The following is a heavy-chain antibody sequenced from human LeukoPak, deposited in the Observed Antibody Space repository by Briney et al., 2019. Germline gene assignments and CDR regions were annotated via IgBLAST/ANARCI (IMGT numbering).Heavy chain of an antibody. Sequence: GGSLRLSCAASGYAFSSYAMHWVRQAPGKGPEWVAAISTDGSNRFYADSVKGRYTFSRDNSKNTLYLQMNSLRVEDTATYYCARAQSGSDAFDIRGQGRMVTVSS. J-gene: IGHJ3*02. CDR2: ISTDGSNR. CDR3: ARAQSGSDAFDI. CDR1: GYAFSSYA. V-gene: IGHV3-30-3*01.